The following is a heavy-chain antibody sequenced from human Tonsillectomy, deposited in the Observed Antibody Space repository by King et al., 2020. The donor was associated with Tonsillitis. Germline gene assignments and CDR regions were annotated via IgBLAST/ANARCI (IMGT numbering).Heavy chain of an antibody. Sequence: VQLVESGGGLVKPGGSLRLSCAASGFTFSSYSMNWVRQAPGKGLEWVLSISGSISYIYYADPVKGRFTISRDNAKNSLYLQMNSLIAEDTAVYYCARDEAILERFDYWGQGTLVTVSS. CDR1: GFTFSSYS. CDR2: ISGSISYI. D-gene: IGHD1-1*01. J-gene: IGHJ4*02. V-gene: IGHV3-21*01. CDR3: ARDEAILERFDY.